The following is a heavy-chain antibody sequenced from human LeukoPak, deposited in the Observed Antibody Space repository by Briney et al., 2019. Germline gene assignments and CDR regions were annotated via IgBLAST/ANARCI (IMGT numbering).Heavy chain of an antibody. D-gene: IGHD3-10*01. CDR2: LYSGGDT. CDR3: ARGLSFYYGSGNFFYFDY. CDR1: GFTVNSNY. J-gene: IGHJ4*02. V-gene: IGHV3-66*02. Sequence: PGGSLRLSCAASGFTVNSNYMSWVRQAPGKGLEWVSVLYSGGDTYYADSVKGRFTISRNSSKNTLYLEMNSLRAEDTAVYYCARGLSFYYGSGNFFYFDYWGQGTLVTVSS.